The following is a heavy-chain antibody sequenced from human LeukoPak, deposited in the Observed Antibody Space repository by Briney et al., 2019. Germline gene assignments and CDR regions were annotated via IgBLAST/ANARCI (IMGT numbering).Heavy chain of an antibody. Sequence: PGGSLRLSCAASGFTISTYAMSWVRQAPGKGLEWVSGIVGSGDATYADAVKGCFTISKDNSWSTVYLQMNSLRAEDTAVYYCAKDASYADGYWEFDYWGQGNLVTVSS. CDR3: AKDASYADGYWEFDY. D-gene: IGHD2-2*03. CDR1: GFTISTYA. CDR2: IVGSGDA. J-gene: IGHJ4*02. V-gene: IGHV3-23*01.